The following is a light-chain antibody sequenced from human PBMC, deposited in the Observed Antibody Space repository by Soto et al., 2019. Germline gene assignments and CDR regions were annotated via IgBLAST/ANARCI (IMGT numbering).Light chain of an antibody. CDR2: GAS. J-gene: IGKJ1*01. CDR1: QSVSSSF. V-gene: IGKV3-20*01. CDR3: LQYGTSAWT. Sequence: EIVLTQSPGTLSLSPGERATLSCRASQSVSSSFLAWYQQKPGQAPRLLIYGASSRATGIPDRFSGSGSGTDFTLTIRRLEPEDFAVYYCLQYGTSAWTFGQGTKGEIK.